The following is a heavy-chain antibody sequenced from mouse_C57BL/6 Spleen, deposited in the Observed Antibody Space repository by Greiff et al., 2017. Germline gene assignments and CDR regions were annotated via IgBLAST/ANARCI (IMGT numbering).Heavy chain of an antibody. Sequence: EVQVVESGGGLVKPGGSLKLSCAASGFTFSDYGMHWVRQAPEKGLEWVAYISRGSSTIYYADTVKGRFTISRDNATNTLFLQMTSLRSEDTALYYCARGGYDYDPAWFAYWGQGTLVTVST. V-gene: IGHV5-17*01. D-gene: IGHD2-4*01. CDR3: ARGGYDYDPAWFAY. CDR1: GFTFSDYG. J-gene: IGHJ3*01. CDR2: ISRGSSTI.